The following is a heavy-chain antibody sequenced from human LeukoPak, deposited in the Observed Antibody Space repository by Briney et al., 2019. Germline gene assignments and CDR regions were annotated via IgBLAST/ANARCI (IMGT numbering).Heavy chain of an antibody. V-gene: IGHV4-59*01. CDR3: ARVPGKSYYYYMDV. CDR2: IYYSGST. Sequence: SETLSLTCTVSGGSISSYYWSWIRQPPGKGLEWIGYIYYSGSTNYNPSLKSRVTISVDTSKNQFSLKLSSVTAADTAVYYCARVPGKSYYYYMDVWGKGTTVTVSS. J-gene: IGHJ6*03. CDR1: GGSISSYY.